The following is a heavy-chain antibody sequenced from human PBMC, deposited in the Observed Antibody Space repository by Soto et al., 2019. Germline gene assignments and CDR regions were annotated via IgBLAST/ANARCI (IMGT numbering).Heavy chain of an antibody. J-gene: IGHJ4*02. D-gene: IGHD4-17*01. CDR1: GFLFSASP. V-gene: IGHV3-21*06. CDR3: ALVRDYAHDH. Sequence: PGGSLTLSSAASGFLFSASPTNCVRQATGKGLELNAHIRGYSSDIYYAGSLPGRTSISTDRARDLSYLQMNDMIGEDTAVHYCALVRDYAHDHWRQALLVTVAS. CDR2: IRGYSSDI.